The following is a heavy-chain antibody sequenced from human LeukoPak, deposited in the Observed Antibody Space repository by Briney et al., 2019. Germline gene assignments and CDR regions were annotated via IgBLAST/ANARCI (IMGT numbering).Heavy chain of an antibody. J-gene: IGHJ4*02. V-gene: IGHV4-34*01. CDR3: ARRGVTTVVTPFDY. CDR2: INHSGRP. CDR1: GGSFSGYY. Sequence: PPESLSLTCAVYGGSFSGYYWSWIRPPPGKGLEWIGEINHSGRPNYNPSLKSRVTISVDTSKNQFSLKLSSVTAADTAVYYCARRGVTTVVTPFDYWGQGTLVTVSS. D-gene: IGHD4-23*01.